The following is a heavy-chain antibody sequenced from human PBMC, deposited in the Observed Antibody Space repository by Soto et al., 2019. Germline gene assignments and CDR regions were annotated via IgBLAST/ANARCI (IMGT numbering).Heavy chain of an antibody. CDR3: ARDNGYFDV. Sequence: QIQMVQSGAEVKQPGASVKISCKTSGYTVSSYSINWVRQAPGQGLEWMAWISTYSGNTHYAERVQGRVTVTLDKSARTAFMEMRGLTSDDTAAYFCARDNGYFDVWGQGTLVTVSS. CDR2: ISTYSGNT. CDR1: GYTVSSYS. D-gene: IGHD2-8*01. J-gene: IGHJ4*02. V-gene: IGHV1-18*04.